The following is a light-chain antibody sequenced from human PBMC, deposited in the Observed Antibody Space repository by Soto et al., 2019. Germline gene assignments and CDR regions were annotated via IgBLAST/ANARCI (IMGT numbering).Light chain of an antibody. J-gene: IGKJ1*01. Sequence: DIQMTQSPSSLSASVGDRVTITCRASQSISSYLNCYQQKPGTAPKLLIYAASSLQCGVPSKFSGSGSGTDFTLTISSLQPEDFATYYCQQSYSTPTFGQGTKVEIK. CDR3: QQSYSTPT. CDR2: AAS. CDR1: QSISSY. V-gene: IGKV1-39*01.